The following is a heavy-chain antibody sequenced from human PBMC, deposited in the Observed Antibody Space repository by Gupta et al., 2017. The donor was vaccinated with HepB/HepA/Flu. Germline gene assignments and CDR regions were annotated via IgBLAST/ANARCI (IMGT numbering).Heavy chain of an antibody. J-gene: IGHJ5*02. CDR1: GASTSRSNSY. Sequence: QLQLQESGPGLVKPSETLSLTCTVSGASTSRSNSYWAWIRQPPGKGLEWIGSIYYGGSTYYNPSLKSRVSISVDASKKQFSLKLTSVTAADTAVYYCAKSGELNKYIYGWGNWFDPWGQGTLVTVSS. CDR3: AKSGELNKYIYGWGNWFDP. D-gene: IGHD5-18*01. CDR2: IYYGGST. V-gene: IGHV4-39*01.